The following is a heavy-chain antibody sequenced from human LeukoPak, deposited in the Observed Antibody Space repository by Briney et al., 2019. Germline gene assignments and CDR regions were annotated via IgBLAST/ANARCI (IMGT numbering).Heavy chain of an antibody. CDR2: ISGSDGST. CDR3: ARRYSNSFDY. D-gene: IGHD4-11*01. V-gene: IGHV3-23*01. CDR1: GFTFSSYA. J-gene: IGHJ4*02. Sequence: PGGSLRLSCVVSGFTFSSYAMSWVRQAPGKGLEWVSLISGSDGSTYYADSVKGRFTISRDNAKNSLYLQMNSLRAEDTAVYYCARRYSNSFDYWGQGTLVTVSS.